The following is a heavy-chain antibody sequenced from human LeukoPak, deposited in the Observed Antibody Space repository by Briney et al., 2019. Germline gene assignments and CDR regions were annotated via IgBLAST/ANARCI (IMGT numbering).Heavy chain of an antibody. Sequence: GRSLRLSCAASGFTFDDYAMHWVRQAPGKGLEWVSGISWNSGSIGYADSVKGRFTISRDNAKNSLYLQMNSLRAEDTALYYCAKDMGFSVAVAGTDYYYGMDVWGQGTTVTVSS. CDR2: ISWNSGSI. V-gene: IGHV3-9*01. CDR3: AKDMGFSVAVAGTDYYYGMDV. J-gene: IGHJ6*02. D-gene: IGHD6-13*01. CDR1: GFTFDDYA.